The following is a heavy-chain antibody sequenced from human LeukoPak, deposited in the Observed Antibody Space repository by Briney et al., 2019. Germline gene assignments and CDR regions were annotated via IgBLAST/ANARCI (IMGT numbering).Heavy chain of an antibody. Sequence: PSETLSLTCTVSGGSISSSSYYWGWIRQPPGKGLEWIGSIYYSGSTYYNPSLKSRVTISVDTSKSQFSLKLSSVTAADTAVYYCARDTPKRIAVAGTGYWGQGTLVTVSS. CDR2: IYYSGST. CDR3: ARDTPKRIAVAGTGY. V-gene: IGHV4-39*07. J-gene: IGHJ4*02. D-gene: IGHD6-19*01. CDR1: GGSISSSSYY.